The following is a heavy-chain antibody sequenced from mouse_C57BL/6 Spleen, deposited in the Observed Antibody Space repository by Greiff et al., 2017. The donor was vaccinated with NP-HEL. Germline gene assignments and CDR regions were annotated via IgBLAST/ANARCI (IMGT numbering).Heavy chain of an antibody. CDR1: GFTFSSYA. D-gene: IGHD2-5*01. CDR2: ISDGGSYT. V-gene: IGHV5-4*01. J-gene: IGHJ3*01. CDR3: ASDRPTIVTPRFAY. Sequence: EVQGVESGGGLVKPGASLKLSCAASGFTFSSYAMSWVRQTPEKRLEWVATISDGGSYTYYPDNVKGRFTISRDNAYNNQYLQMSHLKSHDTAMYYCASDRPTIVTPRFAYWGQGTLVTVSA.